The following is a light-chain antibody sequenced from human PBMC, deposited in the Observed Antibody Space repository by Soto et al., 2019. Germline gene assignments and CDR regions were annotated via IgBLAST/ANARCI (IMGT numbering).Light chain of an antibody. CDR2: DVN. CDR1: SSDVGSYNL. J-gene: IGLJ2*01. Sequence: QSALTQPASVSGSPGQSITISCTGTSSDVGSYNLVSWYQQHPGKAPKLMIYDVNKRPSGVPDRFSGSKSGNTASLTISGLQTEDEADYYCCSYAGSYTLVFGGGTKVTVL. CDR3: CSYAGSYTLV. V-gene: IGLV2-23*02.